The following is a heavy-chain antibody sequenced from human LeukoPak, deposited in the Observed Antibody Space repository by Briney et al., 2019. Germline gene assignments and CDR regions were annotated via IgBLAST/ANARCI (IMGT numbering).Heavy chain of an antibody. J-gene: IGHJ4*02. CDR1: NGSISSSYY. CDR2: AYYRGTS. V-gene: IGHV4-39*01. D-gene: IGHD1/OR15-1a*01. CDR3: TRSGNNFHDFDL. Sequence: SETLSLTCTVSNGSISSSYYWGWIRQPPGKGLEWIGSAYYRGTSYNNPSLGSRVTISVDTSKNQFSLKLTSVTAADTTVYYCTRSGNNFHDFDLWGQGTLVTVSS.